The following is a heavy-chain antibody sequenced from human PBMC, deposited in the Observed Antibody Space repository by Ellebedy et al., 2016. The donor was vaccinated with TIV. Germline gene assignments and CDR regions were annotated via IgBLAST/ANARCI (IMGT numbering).Heavy chain of an antibody. CDR2: INGDGGFT. CDR1: RFPFSRHW. D-gene: IGHD2-21*02. V-gene: IGHV3-74*01. CDR3: STLSDTGY. Sequence: GESLKISCAASRFPFSRHWMHWIRQAPGKGLVWLSRINGDGGFTSHADFVKGRFPISRGNAKNTLYLQMNSLKAEDTAMYYCSTLSDTGYWGHGTLVTVSS. J-gene: IGHJ4*01.